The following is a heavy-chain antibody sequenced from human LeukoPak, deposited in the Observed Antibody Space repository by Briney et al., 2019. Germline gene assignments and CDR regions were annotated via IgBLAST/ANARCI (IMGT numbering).Heavy chain of an antibody. Sequence: GGTLRLSCAASGFTVSRNYMSWVRQAPGKGLEWVSVIYSGGSTYYADSVKGRITISRDNSKNTLYLQMNSLRAEDTAVYFCAKGDYFDISGARNVFNIWGQRTMVSVSS. V-gene: IGHV3-66*01. D-gene: IGHD3-22*01. J-gene: IGHJ3*02. CDR2: IYSGGST. CDR3: AKGDYFDISGARNVFNI. CDR1: GFTVSRNY.